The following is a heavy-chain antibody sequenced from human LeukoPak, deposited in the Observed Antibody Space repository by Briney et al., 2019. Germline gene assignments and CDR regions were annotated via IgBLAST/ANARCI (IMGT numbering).Heavy chain of an antibody. D-gene: IGHD3-3*01. CDR1: GGSISSSSYY. CDR3: ARRLGNYDFWSGYYSYYYYMDV. J-gene: IGHJ6*03. Sequence: SETLSLTCTVSGGSISSSSYYWSWIRQPPGKGLEWIGYIYYSGSTNYNPSLKSRVTISVDTSKNQFSLKLSSVTAADTAVYYCARRLGNYDFWSGYYSYYYYMDVWGKGTTVTVSS. CDR2: IYYSGST. V-gene: IGHV4-61*01.